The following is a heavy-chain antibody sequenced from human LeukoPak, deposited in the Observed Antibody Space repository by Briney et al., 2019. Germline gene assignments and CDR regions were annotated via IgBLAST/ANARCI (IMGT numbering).Heavy chain of an antibody. CDR3: ARDAEGAPSDY. V-gene: IGHV1-2*02. J-gene: IGHJ4*02. CDR1: GFTSTDYY. Sequence: ASVKVSCKTSGFTSTDYYIHWVRLAPGQGLEWMGWINPNSGGTNYAQKFQGRVTMTRDTSISTAYMELSRLRSDDTAVYYCARDAEGAPSDYWGQGTLVTVSS. CDR2: INPNSGGT. D-gene: IGHD1-26*01.